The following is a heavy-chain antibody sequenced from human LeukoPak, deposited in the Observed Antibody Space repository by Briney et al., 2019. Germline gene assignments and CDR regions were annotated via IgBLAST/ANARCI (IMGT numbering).Heavy chain of an antibody. Sequence: SVKVSCKASGGTFSNYAINWVRQAPGQGLEWMGGTIPIFGTANYAQKFQGRVTITTDESTSTAYMELSSLRSEDTAVYYCARDLNDYWGQGTLVTVSS. J-gene: IGHJ4*02. CDR1: GGTFSNYA. CDR3: ARDLNDY. CDR2: TIPIFGTA. V-gene: IGHV1-69*05.